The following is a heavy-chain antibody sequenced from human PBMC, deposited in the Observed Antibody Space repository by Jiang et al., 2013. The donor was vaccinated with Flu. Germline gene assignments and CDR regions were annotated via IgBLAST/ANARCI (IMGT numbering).Heavy chain of an antibody. CDR1: GFTFSTYG. V-gene: IGHV3-23*01. Sequence: EVQLLESGGDLVQPGGSLRLSCAASGFTFSTYGLSWVRQAPGKGLEWISAIIPSGVTTYYADSVKGRFTISRDNSKNTLYLQMNTLRAEDTAVYYCARDAKLLQLDLWGTGTLVTVS. CDR3: ARDAKLLQLDL. D-gene: IGHD5-24*01. J-gene: IGHJ2*01. CDR2: IIPSGVTT.